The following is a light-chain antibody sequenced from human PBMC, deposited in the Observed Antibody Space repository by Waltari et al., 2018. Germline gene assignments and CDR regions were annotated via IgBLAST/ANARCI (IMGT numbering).Light chain of an antibody. CDR3: QKYDRLPAT. J-gene: IGKJ1*01. V-gene: IGKV3-20*01. CDR2: GAS. CDR1: QRVSRF. Sequence: EIVVTQSPGTLSLSPGERGTLSCRARQRVSRFLAWYKQKHVQAPRRRIYGASTMATGSPDRFSGSGSVTDFSLTISRLEPEDFAVYYCQKYDRLPATFGQGTKVEIK.